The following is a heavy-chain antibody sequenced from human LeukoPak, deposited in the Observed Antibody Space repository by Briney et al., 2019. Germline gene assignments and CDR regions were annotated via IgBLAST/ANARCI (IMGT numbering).Heavy chain of an antibody. CDR2: IYSGGST. Sequence: GGSLRLSCAASGFTVSSNYMSWVRQAPGKGLEWVSVIYSGGSTYYADSVKGRFTIPRDNSKNTLYLQMNSLRAEDTAVYYCARGGHYYYGMDVWGQGTTVTVSS. V-gene: IGHV3-53*01. CDR3: ARGGHYYYGMDV. J-gene: IGHJ6*02. CDR1: GFTVSSNY.